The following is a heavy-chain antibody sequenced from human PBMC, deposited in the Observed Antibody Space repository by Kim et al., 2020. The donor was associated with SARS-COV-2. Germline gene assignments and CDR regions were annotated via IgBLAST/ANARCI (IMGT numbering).Heavy chain of an antibody. V-gene: IGHV4-34*01. CDR3: ARAPRIAAAGTMDY. Sequence: NPSLKSRVTISVDTSKNPFSLKLSSVTAAATAVYYCARAPRIAAAGTMDYWGQGTLVTVSS. J-gene: IGHJ4*02. D-gene: IGHD6-13*01.